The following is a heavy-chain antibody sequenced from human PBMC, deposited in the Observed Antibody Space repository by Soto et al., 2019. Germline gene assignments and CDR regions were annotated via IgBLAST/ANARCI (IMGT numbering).Heavy chain of an antibody. CDR2: IYYSGST. Sequence: PSETLSLTCTVSGGSISSGDYYWSWIRQPPGKGLEWIGYIYYSGSTYYNPSLKSRVTISVDTSKNQFSLKLSSVTAADTAVYYCARSTTGLYYFDDWGQGTLVTVSS. J-gene: IGHJ4*02. CDR1: GGSISSGDYY. D-gene: IGHD1-1*01. CDR3: ARSTTGLYYFDD. V-gene: IGHV4-30-4*01.